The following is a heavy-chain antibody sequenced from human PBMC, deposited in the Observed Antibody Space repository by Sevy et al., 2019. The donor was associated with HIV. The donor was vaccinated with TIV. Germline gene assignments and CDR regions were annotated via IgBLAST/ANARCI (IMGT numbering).Heavy chain of an antibody. CDR1: GFTFGDYA. CDR2: IRSKGYGVTT. J-gene: IGHJ4*02. Sequence: GGSLRLSCTASGFTFGDYAMSWFRQAPGKGLEWVGFIRSKGYGVTTEYAASVKGRFTISRDDSKSMAYVQMNSLKTEDTAVYYCARGPRGNYVFDYWGQGTLVTVSS. CDR3: ARGPRGNYVFDY. D-gene: IGHD4-4*01. V-gene: IGHV3-49*03.